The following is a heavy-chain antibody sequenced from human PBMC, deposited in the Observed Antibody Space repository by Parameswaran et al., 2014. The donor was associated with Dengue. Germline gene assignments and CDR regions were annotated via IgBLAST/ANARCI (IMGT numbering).Heavy chain of an antibody. V-gene: IGHV5-51*01. CDR2: IYPGDSDT. CDR3: ARHQRAYYYDSSGYDY. D-gene: IGHD3-22*01. Sequence: VRQMPGKGLEWMGIIYPGDSDTRYSPSFQGQVTISADKSISTAYLQWSSLKASDTAMYYCARHQRAYYYDSSGYDYWGQGTLVTVSS. J-gene: IGHJ4*02.